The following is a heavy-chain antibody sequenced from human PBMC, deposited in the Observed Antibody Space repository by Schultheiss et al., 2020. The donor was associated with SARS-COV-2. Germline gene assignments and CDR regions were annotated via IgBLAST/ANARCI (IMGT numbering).Heavy chain of an antibody. CDR2: ISYDGSNK. CDR3: AKDKNYYDSSGPADY. J-gene: IGHJ4*02. D-gene: IGHD3-22*01. Sequence: GSLRLSCTASGFTFGDYAMHWVRQAPGKGLEWVAVISYDGSNKYYADSVKGRFTISRDNSKNTLYLQMNSLRAEDTAVYYCAKDKNYYDSSGPADYWGQGTLVTVSS. CDR1: GFTFGDYA. V-gene: IGHV3-30*04.